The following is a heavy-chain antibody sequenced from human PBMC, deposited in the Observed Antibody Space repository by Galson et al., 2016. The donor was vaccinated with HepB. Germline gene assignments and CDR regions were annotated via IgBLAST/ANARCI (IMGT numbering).Heavy chain of an antibody. CDR3: ARGTPRAYGGKHPRTFDM. Sequence: SETLSLTCAVYGASLSDHYWNWIRQSPEKALEWLGEIDHPGSTNYNPSLSSPVAISIDTSKKQFSLRLTSVTAADTAVYYCARGTPRAYGGKHPRTFDMWGQGTMVTVSS. D-gene: IGHD4-23*01. CDR1: GASLSDHY. J-gene: IGHJ3*02. V-gene: IGHV4-34*01. CDR2: IDHPGST.